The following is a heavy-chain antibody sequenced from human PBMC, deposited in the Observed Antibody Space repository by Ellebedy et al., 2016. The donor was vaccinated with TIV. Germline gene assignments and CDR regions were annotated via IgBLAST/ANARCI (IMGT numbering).Heavy chain of an antibody. CDR1: GFTFSSYS. CDR3: ARDLGTTVTRTYYYYGMDV. Sequence: PGGSLRLSCAASGFTFSSYSMNWVRQAPGKGLEWVSSISSSSSYIYYADSVKGRFTISRDNAKNSLYLQMNSLRAEDTAVYYCARDLGTTVTRTYYYYGMDVWGQGTTVTVSS. J-gene: IGHJ6*02. D-gene: IGHD4-17*01. V-gene: IGHV3-21*01. CDR2: ISSSSSYI.